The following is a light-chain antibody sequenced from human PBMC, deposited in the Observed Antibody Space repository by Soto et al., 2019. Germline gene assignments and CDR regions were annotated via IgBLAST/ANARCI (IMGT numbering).Light chain of an antibody. CDR1: SSNIGAGYD. J-gene: IGLJ2*01. V-gene: IGLV1-40*01. CDR3: QSYDSSLSGSV. CDR2: GNS. Sequence: QSVLTRPPSVSGAPGQRVTISCTGSSSNIGAGYDVHWYQQLPGTAPKLLIYGNSNRPSGVPDRFSGSKSGTSASLAITGLQAEDEADYYCQSYDSSLSGSVFGGGTNLTVL.